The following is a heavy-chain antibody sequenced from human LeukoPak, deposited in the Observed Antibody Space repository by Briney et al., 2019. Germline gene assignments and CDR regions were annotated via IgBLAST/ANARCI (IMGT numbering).Heavy chain of an antibody. Sequence: SSQTLSLTCTVSGGSISSGSYYWSWIRQPAGKGLEWIERIYASGSTNDNPSLKSRVTISVDTSKNQFSLKLSSVTAADTAVYYCARESGEEYYYDSSGYYYYYYGMDVWGQGTTVTVSS. J-gene: IGHJ6*02. CDR1: GGSISSGSYY. CDR3: ARESGEEYYYDSSGYYYYYYGMDV. V-gene: IGHV4-61*02. D-gene: IGHD3-22*01. CDR2: IYASGST.